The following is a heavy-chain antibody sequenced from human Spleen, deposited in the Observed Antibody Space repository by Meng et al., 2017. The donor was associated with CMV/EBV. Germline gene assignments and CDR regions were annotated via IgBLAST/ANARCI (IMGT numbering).Heavy chain of an antibody. CDR1: GFTFSSYA. V-gene: IGHV3-21*01. CDR3: ARDMSGGFLEWLFDY. CDR2: ISSSSSYI. J-gene: IGHJ4*02. D-gene: IGHD3-3*01. Sequence: GESLKISCAASGFTFSSYAMSWVRQAPGKGLEWVSSISSSSSYIYYADSVKGRFTISRDNAKNSLYLQMNSLRAEDTAVYYCARDMSGGFLEWLFDYWGQGTLVTVSS.